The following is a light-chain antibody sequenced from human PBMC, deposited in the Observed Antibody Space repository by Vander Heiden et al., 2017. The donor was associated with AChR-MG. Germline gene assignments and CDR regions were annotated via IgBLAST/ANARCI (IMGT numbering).Light chain of an antibody. CDR2: EVN. CDR3: SSNAGSNRL. Sequence: QSPLPPPPSASRSPAPSVTISCTASATHIGAYHYVSWYQQHPDKDPKLIIYEVNKRPAGVPDRFSGSKSGDTASLTVSGLQAEDEAHYYCSSNAGSNRLFGGGTKVTVL. J-gene: IGLJ3*02. CDR1: ATHIGAYHY. V-gene: IGLV2-8*01.